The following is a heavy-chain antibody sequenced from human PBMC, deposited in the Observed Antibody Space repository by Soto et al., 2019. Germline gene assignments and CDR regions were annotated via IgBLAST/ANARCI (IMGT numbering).Heavy chain of an antibody. D-gene: IGHD2-15*01. CDR1: GFTFSSYA. CDR3: AKDEEYCSGGSCYQDY. V-gene: IGHV3-23*01. CDR2: ISGSGGST. J-gene: IGHJ4*02. Sequence: HPGGSLRLSCAASGFTFSSYAMSWVRQAPGKGLEWVSAISGSGGSTYYADSVKGRFTISRDNSKNTLYLQMNSLRAEDTAVYYCAKDEEYCSGGSCYQDYWGQGTLVTVSS.